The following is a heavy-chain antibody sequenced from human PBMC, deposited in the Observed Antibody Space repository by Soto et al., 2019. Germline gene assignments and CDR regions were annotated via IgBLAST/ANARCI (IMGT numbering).Heavy chain of an antibody. Sequence: PGGSVRLSCAASGFTFENYWMTWFRQAPGEGLEWVANIKQDGSEKNYVGSVKGRFTIFRDNAKKSVYLQMNSLRAEDTAVYFCARVIAARLYYYGMDVWGQGTTVTVSS. CDR2: IKQDGSEK. CDR1: GFTFENYW. D-gene: IGHD6-6*01. CDR3: ARVIAARLYYYGMDV. J-gene: IGHJ6*02. V-gene: IGHV3-7*01.